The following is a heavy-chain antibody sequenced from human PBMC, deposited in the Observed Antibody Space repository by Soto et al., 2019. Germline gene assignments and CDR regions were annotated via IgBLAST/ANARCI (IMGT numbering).Heavy chain of an antibody. CDR2: ISSSGSTI. V-gene: IGHV3-48*03. D-gene: IGHD2-21*01. CDR3: AREHSRDCRGGRRFHYRMDV. J-gene: IGHJ6*02. Sequence: SLRLSCAASGFTFSSYEMNWVRQAPGRGLEWVSYISSSGSTIYYADSVKGRFTISRDNAKNSRYLQMNSLRAEDTAVYYCAREHSRDCRGGRRFHYRMDVWAERNQVT. CDR1: GFTFSSYE.